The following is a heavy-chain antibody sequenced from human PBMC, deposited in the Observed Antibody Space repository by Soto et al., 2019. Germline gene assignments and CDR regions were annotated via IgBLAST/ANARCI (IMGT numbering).Heavy chain of an antibody. V-gene: IGHV1-69*01. CDR1: GGTFSSYA. Sequence: QVQLVQSGAEVKKPGSSVKVSCKASGGTFSSYAISWVRQAPGQGLEWMGGIIPIFGTANYAQQFQGRVTITADQSTSTAYMALSSLRSEDTAVYCGGLSRYSSGWGWFDPWGQGTLVTVSS. CDR2: IIPIFGTA. J-gene: IGHJ5*02. D-gene: IGHD6-19*01. CDR3: GLSRYSSGWGWFDP.